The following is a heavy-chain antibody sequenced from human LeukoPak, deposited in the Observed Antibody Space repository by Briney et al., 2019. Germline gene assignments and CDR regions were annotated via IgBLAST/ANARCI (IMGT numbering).Heavy chain of an antibody. D-gene: IGHD4/OR15-4a*01. Sequence: SGGSLRLSCAVSGFTFSTSWMTWVRKAPGRGLERVAIINPDDSENDYLESLKGRITISRDNAENSVHLQMNSLKAEDTAIDYCARERAYGAFDYWGQGTLVTVSS. J-gene: IGHJ4*02. V-gene: IGHV3-7*03. CDR2: INPDDSEN. CDR1: GFTFSTSW. CDR3: ARERAYGAFDY.